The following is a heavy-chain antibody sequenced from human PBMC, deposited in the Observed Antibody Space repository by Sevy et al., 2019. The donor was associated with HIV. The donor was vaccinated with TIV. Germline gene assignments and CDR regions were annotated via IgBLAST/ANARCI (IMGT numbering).Heavy chain of an antibody. J-gene: IGHJ4*02. CDR1: GGSISSSSYY. CDR2: IYYSGST. Sequence: SETLSLTCTVSGGSISSSSYYWGWIRQPPGKGLEWIGSIYYSGSTYYNPSLKCRVTISVDTSKNQFSLKLSSVTAADTVVYYCARVNWNYNRRMNLIFDYWGQGTLVTVSS. CDR3: ARVNWNYNRRMNLIFDY. D-gene: IGHD1-7*01. V-gene: IGHV4-39*01.